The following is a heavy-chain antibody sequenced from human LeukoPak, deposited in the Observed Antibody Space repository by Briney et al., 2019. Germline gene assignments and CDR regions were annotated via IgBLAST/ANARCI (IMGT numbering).Heavy chain of an antibody. D-gene: IGHD1-1*01. V-gene: IGHV4-34*11. CDR3: ASTEPSGTTSH. Sequence: PSGTLSLICAVQGGSFSGFYWSWIRQPRGKGLGWIRHLHYSGLTNYNPSFKSRVTLSVDTSRNQFSLSLRSMTAADTAVYYCASTEPSGTTSHWGQGTLVTVSS. J-gene: IGHJ4*02. CDR2: LHYSGLT. CDR1: GGSFSGFY.